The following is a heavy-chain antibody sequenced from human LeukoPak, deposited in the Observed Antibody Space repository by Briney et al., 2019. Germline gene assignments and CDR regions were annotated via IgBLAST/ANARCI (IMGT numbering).Heavy chain of an antibody. CDR1: GFTLSSYS. Sequence: AGGSLRLSCAASGFTLSSYSMNWVRQAPGKGLEWVSSISSSSSYIYYADSVKGRFTISRDNAKNSLYLQMNSLRAEDTAVYYCARGEAAAGNVDYWGQGTLVTVSS. CDR2: ISSSSSYI. D-gene: IGHD6-13*01. V-gene: IGHV3-21*01. CDR3: ARGEAAAGNVDY. J-gene: IGHJ4*02.